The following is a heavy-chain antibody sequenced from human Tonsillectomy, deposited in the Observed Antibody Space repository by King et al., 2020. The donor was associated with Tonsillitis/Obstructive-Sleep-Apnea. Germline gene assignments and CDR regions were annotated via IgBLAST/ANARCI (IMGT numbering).Heavy chain of an antibody. D-gene: IGHD5-18*01. CDR3: ARHPLDTAMEHFDY. J-gene: IGHJ4*02. V-gene: IGHV1-2*02. CDR2: IKPNSGGT. CDR1: GYTFSGYY. Sequence: DQLVQSGADVKKPGASVKVSCKASGYTFSGYYMHWVRQAPGQGLEWMGWIKPNSGGTKYAQKFQGRVTMTRDTSISTAYMELRRLRSDDTAVYYCARHPLDTAMEHFDYWGQGTLVTVSS.